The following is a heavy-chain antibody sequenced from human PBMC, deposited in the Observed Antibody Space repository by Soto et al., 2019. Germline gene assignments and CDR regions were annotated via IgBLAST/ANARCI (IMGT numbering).Heavy chain of an antibody. J-gene: IGHJ6*03. Sequence: ASVKVSCKASGYTFTSYGISWVRQAPGQGLEWMGWISAYNGNTNYAQMLQGRVTMTTDTSTSTAYMELRSLRSDDTAVYYCARMDYSNMNYYYMGVWGKGTTVTVSS. V-gene: IGHV1-18*01. CDR2: ISAYNGNT. CDR3: ARMDYSNMNYYYMGV. D-gene: IGHD4-4*01. CDR1: GYTFTSYG.